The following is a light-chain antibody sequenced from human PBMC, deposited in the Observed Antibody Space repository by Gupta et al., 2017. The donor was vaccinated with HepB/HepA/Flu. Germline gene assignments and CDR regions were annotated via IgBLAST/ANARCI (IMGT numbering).Light chain of an antibody. V-gene: IGKV1-39*01. CDR2: AAS. J-gene: IGKJ3*01. CDR1: QSISTY. CDR3: HQTYDNTCFT. Sequence: PMTQSPSSLSASVGARVTITCRASQSISTYLKWYQQNPGKAPNLLIEAASSLQSGGPSRFRGSGCGTDXTLTISXLQHEYFATEYCHQTYDNTCFTFGXGTKVEIK.